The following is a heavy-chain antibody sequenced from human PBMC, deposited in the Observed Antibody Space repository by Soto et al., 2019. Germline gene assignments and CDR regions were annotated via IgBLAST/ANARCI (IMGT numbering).Heavy chain of an antibody. Sequence: EVQLLESGGGLVQPGGSLRLSCAASGFTFSNYAMSWVRQAPGKGLGWVSTINTSGGNTYFADSVKGRFTISRDNSKNMLYLQMNSLRAEDTAIFFCANRGKYYFDYWGQGILVTVSS. V-gene: IGHV3-23*01. J-gene: IGHJ4*02. CDR1: GFTFSNYA. CDR3: ANRGKYYFDY. CDR2: INTSGGNT.